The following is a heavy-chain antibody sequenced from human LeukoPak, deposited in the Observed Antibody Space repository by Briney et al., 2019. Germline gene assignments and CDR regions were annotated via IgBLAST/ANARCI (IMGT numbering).Heavy chain of an antibody. CDR3: ATGRGIIAAAFDI. CDR1: GFTFSSYA. V-gene: IGHV3-23*01. CDR2: ISGSGGST. J-gene: IGHJ3*02. Sequence: GGSLRLACAASGFTFSSYAMSWVRQAPGKGLEWVSAISGSGGSTYYADSVKGRFTISRDNSKNTLYLQMNSLRAEDTAVYYCATGRGIIAAAFDIWGQGTMVTVSS. D-gene: IGHD3-16*01.